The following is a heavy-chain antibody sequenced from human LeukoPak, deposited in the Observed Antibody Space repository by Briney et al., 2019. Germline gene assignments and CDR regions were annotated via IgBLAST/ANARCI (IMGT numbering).Heavy chain of an antibody. V-gene: IGHV4-39*07. CDR1: GGSISSSSYY. CDR2: IYYSGST. D-gene: IGHD3-10*01. CDR3: ARESGYHGSGFDP. J-gene: IGHJ5*02. Sequence: SETLSLTCTVSGGSISSSSYYWGWIRQPPGKGLEWIGSIYYSGSTYYNPSLKSRVTISVDTSKNQFSLKLSSVTAADTAVYYCARESGYHGSGFDPWGQGTLVTVSS.